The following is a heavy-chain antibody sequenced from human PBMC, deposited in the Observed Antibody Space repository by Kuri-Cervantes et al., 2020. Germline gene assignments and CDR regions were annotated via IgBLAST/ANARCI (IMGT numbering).Heavy chain of an antibody. D-gene: IGHD6-19*01. CDR3: ARLPSSGWGYMDV. V-gene: IGHV4-34*01. J-gene: IGHJ6*03. CDR2: INHSGST. CDR1: GGSFSGNY. Sequence: GSLRLSCAVYGGSFSGNYWSWIRQPPGKGLEWIGEINHSGSTNYNPSLKSRVTISVDTSKNQFSLKLSSVTAADTAVYYCARLPSSGWGYMDVWGKGTTVTVSS.